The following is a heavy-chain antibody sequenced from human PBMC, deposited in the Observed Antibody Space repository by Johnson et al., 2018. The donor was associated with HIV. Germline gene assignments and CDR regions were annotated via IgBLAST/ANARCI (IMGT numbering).Heavy chain of an antibody. D-gene: IGHD6-19*01. Sequence: VQVLESGGGLVQPGGSLRLSCAASGFTVSSNYMSWVRQAPGKGLEWVSVIYSGGSTYYADSVKGRFTISRDNSKNTLYLQMNSLRAEDTAVYYCARDKVAGFAFDIWGQGTMVTVSS. CDR3: ARDKVAGFAFDI. V-gene: IGHV3-66*01. CDR2: IYSGGST. J-gene: IGHJ3*02. CDR1: GFTVSSNY.